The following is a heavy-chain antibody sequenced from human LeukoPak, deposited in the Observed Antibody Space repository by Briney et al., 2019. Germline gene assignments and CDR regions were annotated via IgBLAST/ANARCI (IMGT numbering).Heavy chain of an antibody. CDR3: ARAGGNLFTDAFDI. Sequence: GGSLTLSCVASGFTFNSYDMNWVRQAPGKGLEWVSYISNYGSTKKYADSVKGRLTISRDNARNSLHLQMNSLRAEDTAVYYCARAGGNLFTDAFDISGPGTMVTVSS. D-gene: IGHD3-16*01. CDR2: ISNYGSTK. V-gene: IGHV3-48*03. J-gene: IGHJ3*02. CDR1: GFTFNSYD.